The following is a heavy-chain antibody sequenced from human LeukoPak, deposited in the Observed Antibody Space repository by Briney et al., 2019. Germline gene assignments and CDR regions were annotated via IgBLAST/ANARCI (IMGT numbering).Heavy chain of an antibody. D-gene: IGHD1-26*01. CDR3: AGLSYSGSYTADY. CDR2: IIPIFGTA. Sequence: SVKVSCKASGGTFSSYAISWVRQAPGQGLEWMGRIIPIFGTANYAQKFQGRVTITTDESTSTAYMELSSLRSEDTAVYYCAGLSYSGSYTADYWGQGTLVIVSS. CDR1: GGTFSSYA. V-gene: IGHV1-69*05. J-gene: IGHJ4*02.